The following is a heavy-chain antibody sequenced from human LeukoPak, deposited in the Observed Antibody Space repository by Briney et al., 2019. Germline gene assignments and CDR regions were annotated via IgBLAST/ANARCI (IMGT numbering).Heavy chain of an antibody. D-gene: IGHD3-3*01. CDR1: GGSISSYY. Sequence: SEALSLTCTVSGGSISSYYWSWIRQPPGKGLEWIGYIYTSGSTNYNPSLKSRVTISVDTSKNQFSLKLSSVTAADTAVYYCAGTYYDFWSGYYHFDYWGQGTLVTVSS. CDR2: IYTSGST. V-gene: IGHV4-4*09. J-gene: IGHJ4*02. CDR3: AGTYYDFWSGYYHFDY.